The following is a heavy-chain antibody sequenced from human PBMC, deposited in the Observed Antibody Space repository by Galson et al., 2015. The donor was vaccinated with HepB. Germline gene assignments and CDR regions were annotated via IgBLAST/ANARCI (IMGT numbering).Heavy chain of an antibody. CDR2: ISGGGLST. V-gene: IGHV3-23*01. D-gene: IGHD6-19*01. J-gene: IGHJ4*02. CDR1: GFPFSSYA. CDR3: AKGQEAGTFDS. Sequence: SLRLSGAASGFPFSSYALTWVRQAPGKGLKWVSTISGGGLSTYYADSVSGRFLIPRDDSKNTLYLQMHSLKVDDTAVYYCAKGQEAGTFDSWGQGALVTVSS.